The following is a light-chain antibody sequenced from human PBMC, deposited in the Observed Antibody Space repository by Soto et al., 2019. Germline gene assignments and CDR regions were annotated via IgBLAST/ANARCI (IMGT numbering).Light chain of an antibody. CDR1: QTVNSPY. CDR2: GAS. CDR3: HQHETSPPT. V-gene: IGKV3-20*01. J-gene: IGKJ3*01. Sequence: EIVLTQSPGTLSLSPGESGILSCRTSQTVNSPYLAWYQQKPGQAPRLLISGASTRATGIPDRFSGSGSGTEFTLTISRLESEDFAVYYCHQHETSPPTFCPGTKVDVK.